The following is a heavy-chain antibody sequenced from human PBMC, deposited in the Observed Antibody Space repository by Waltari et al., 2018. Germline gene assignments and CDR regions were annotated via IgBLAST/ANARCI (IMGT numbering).Heavy chain of an antibody. J-gene: IGHJ4*02. Sequence: QVQLQQWGAGLLKPSETLSLTCAVYGGSFSGYYWSWILQPPGKGLEWIGEINHSGRTNYNPFLKSRVTISVETSQNHFYLKLSSVTAAETAVYYCARGGLSSCWYIRYWGQGTLVTVSS. V-gene: IGHV4-34*01. D-gene: IGHD6-19*01. CDR1: GGSFSGYY. CDR2: INHSGRT. CDR3: ARGGLSSCWYIRY.